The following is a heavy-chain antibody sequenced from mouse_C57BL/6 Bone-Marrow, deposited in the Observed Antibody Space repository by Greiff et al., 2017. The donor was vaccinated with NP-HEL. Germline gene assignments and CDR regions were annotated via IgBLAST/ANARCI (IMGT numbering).Heavy chain of an antibody. V-gene: IGHV5-6*01. CDR2: ISSGGSYT. CDR1: GFTFSSYG. D-gene: IGHD1-1*01. CDR3: ERQTTVVATRYLDV. Sequence: EVKLMESGGDLVKPGGSLKLSCAASGFTFSSYGMSWVRQTPDKRLEWVATISSGGSYTYYPDSVKGRFTISRDNAKNTLYLQMSSLKSEDTAMYYCERQTTVVATRYLDVWGTGTTVTVSS. J-gene: IGHJ1*03.